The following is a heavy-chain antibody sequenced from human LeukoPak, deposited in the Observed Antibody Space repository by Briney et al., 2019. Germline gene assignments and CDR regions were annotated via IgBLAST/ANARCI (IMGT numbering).Heavy chain of an antibody. J-gene: IGHJ3*02. D-gene: IGHD3-22*01. CDR2: IYADGNT. V-gene: IGHV3-53*01. Sequence: GGSLRLSCAASGFIVNTNYMTWVRQAPGRGLEWVSFIYADGNTYYADSVKGRFTISRDNSKNTLYLQMNSLRAEDTAVYYCAKDLAASYYYDSSGYLAFDIWGQGTMVTVSS. CDR3: AKDLAASYYYDSSGYLAFDI. CDR1: GFIVNTNY.